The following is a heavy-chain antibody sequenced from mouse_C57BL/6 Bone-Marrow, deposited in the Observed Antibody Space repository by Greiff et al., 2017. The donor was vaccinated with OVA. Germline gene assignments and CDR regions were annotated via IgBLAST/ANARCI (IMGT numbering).Heavy chain of an antibody. CDR3: ASPRWLLPYYAMDY. CDR1: GFSLTSYG. CDR2: IWSGGST. Sequence: QVQLQQSGPGLVQPSQSLSITCTVSGFSLTSYGVHWVRQSPGKGLEWLGVIWSGGSTDYNAAFISKLSISKDNSKSQVFFKMNSLQADDTSIYYCASPRWLLPYYAMDYWGQGTSVTVSS. D-gene: IGHD2-3*01. V-gene: IGHV2-2*01. J-gene: IGHJ4*01.